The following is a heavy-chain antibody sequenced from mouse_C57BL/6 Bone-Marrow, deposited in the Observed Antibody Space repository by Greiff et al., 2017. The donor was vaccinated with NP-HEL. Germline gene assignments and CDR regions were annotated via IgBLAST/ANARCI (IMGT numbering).Heavy chain of an antibody. CDR3: ARCRARRGDAKDC. CDR2: INPSSGYT. CDR1: GYTFTSYW. Sequence: VQLQQSGAELAKPGASVKLSCKASGYTFTSYWMHWVKQRPGQGLEWIGDINPSSGYTKYNQKFKDKATLTADKSSSTAYMQLSSLTSEDSAVYYCARCRARRGDAKDCWGQGTSVTVAS. D-gene: IGHD3-3*01. V-gene: IGHV1-7*01. J-gene: IGHJ4*01.